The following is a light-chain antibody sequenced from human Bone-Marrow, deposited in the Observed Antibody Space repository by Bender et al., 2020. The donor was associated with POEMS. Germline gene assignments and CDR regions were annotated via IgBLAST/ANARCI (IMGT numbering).Light chain of an antibody. CDR2: INN. Sequence: QSVLTQPPSASGTPGQRVTISCSGSSSNIGTNPVNWYQQLPGTAPKLLIYINNQRPSGVPDRFSGSKSGNTASLTISGLQAEDEADYYCCSFAGITTWVFGGGTRLTVL. J-gene: IGLJ3*02. V-gene: IGLV1-44*01. CDR1: SSNIGTNP. CDR3: CSFAGITTWV.